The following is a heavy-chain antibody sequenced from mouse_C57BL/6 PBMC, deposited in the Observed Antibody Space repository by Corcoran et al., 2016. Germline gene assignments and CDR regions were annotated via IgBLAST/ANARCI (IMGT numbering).Heavy chain of an antibody. CDR3: ARGDGPYAMDY. V-gene: IGHV9-3*01. CDR1: GYTFTTYG. D-gene: IGHD2-3*01. J-gene: IGHJ4*01. Sequence: QIQLVQSGPELKKPGETVKISCKASGYTFTTYGMCWGKQAPGKGLKWMGWINTYSGVPTYADDFKGRFAFSLETSASTAYLQINNLKNEDTATYFCARGDGPYAMDYWGQGTSVTVSS. CDR2: INTYSGVP.